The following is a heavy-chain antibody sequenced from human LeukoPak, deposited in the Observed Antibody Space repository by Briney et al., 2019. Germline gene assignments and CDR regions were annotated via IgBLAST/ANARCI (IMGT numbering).Heavy chain of an antibody. CDR3: ARVYGYKPYYFDY. D-gene: IGHD5-24*01. Sequence: SETLSLTCTVSGGSISSYYWSWIRQPPGKGLEWIGYIYYSGSTNYNPSLKSRVTISVDTSKKQFSLKLSSVTAADTAVYYCARVYGYKPYYFDYWGQGTLVTVSS. J-gene: IGHJ4*02. CDR1: GGSISSYY. V-gene: IGHV4-59*01. CDR2: IYYSGST.